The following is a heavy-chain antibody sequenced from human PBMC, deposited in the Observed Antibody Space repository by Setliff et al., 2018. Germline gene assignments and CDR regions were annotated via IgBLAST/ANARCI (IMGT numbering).Heavy chain of an antibody. Sequence: SETLSLTCSVYGESFSNNYWSWICQSPGKGLEWIGESDHGGNTTIHPSLKSRLTISVDMSKNQFSMKLTSVTAADTAVYYCARVDFTMIQGVLGLWGQGTLVTVSS. V-gene: IGHV4-34*01. CDR1: GESFSNNY. CDR3: ARVDFTMIQGVLGL. J-gene: IGHJ1*01. CDR2: SDHGGNT. D-gene: IGHD3-10*01.